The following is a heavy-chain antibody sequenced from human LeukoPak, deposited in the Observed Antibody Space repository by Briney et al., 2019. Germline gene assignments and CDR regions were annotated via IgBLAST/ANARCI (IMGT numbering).Heavy chain of an antibody. J-gene: IGHJ4*02. CDR2: ISGSGGST. Sequence: GSLRLSCAASGFTFSSYAMSWVRQAPGKGLEWVSAISGSGGSTYYADSVKGRFTISRDNAKNSLYLQMNSLGAEDTAVYYCARLQWLQTGRDFLDYWGQGTLVTVSS. CDR1: GFTFSSYA. CDR3: ARLQWLQTGRDFLDY. D-gene: IGHD6-19*01. V-gene: IGHV3-23*01.